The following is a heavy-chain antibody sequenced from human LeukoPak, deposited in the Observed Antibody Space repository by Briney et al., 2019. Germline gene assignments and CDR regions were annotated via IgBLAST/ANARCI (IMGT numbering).Heavy chain of an antibody. CDR3: ARLTTVTTGHAFDI. V-gene: IGHV4-39*01. Sequence: SETLSLTCTVSGGSISSSSYYWGWLRQPPGKGLEWIGSIYYSGSTYYNPSLKSRVTISVDTSKNQFSLKLSSVTAADTAVYYCARLTTVTTGHAFDIWGQGTMVTVSS. D-gene: IGHD4-17*01. CDR2: IYYSGST. J-gene: IGHJ3*02. CDR1: GGSISSSSYY.